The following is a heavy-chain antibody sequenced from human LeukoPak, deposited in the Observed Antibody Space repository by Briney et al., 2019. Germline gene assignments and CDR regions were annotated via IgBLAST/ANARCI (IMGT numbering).Heavy chain of an antibody. D-gene: IGHD3-22*01. CDR2: ISSSSTTI. Sequence: TGGSLRLSCAASGFSFSSHSMNWVRQAPGKGLEWVSYISSSSTTIYYADSVKGRFTISRDNAKNSLYLQMNTLRGEDTAAYYCARGPKQYYYDSSGPGAFGVWGHGTMVTVSS. CDR1: GFSFSSHS. V-gene: IGHV3-48*01. J-gene: IGHJ3*01. CDR3: ARGPKQYYYDSSGPGAFGV.